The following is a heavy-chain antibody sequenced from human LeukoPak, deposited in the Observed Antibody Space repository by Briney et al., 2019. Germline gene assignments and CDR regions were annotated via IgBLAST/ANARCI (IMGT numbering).Heavy chain of an antibody. V-gene: IGHV4-39*01. CDR3: ARQANSGWPNWFDP. D-gene: IGHD6-19*01. CDR1: GGSITSSSYY. CDR2: IYYSGST. Sequence: SETLSLTCTVSGGSITSSSYYWGWIRQPPGKGLEWIGSIYYSGSTYYNPSLKSRVTISVDTSKNQFSLKLSSVTAADTAVYYCARQANSGWPNWFDPWGQGTLVTVSS. J-gene: IGHJ5*02.